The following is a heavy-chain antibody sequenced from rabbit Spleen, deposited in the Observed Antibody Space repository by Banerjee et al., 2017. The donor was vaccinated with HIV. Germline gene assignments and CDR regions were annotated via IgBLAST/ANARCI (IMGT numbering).Heavy chain of an antibody. Sequence: QEQLVESGGGLVQPEGSLTLTCTVSAFSFNNNYYICWVRQAPGKWLEWIGCIATGSSGNTYYATWAKGRVTISRTSSTTVTLQMISLTAADTATYFCAGGDYTYAYGGYDYNTIDGFDSWGPGTLVTVS. D-gene: IGHD6-1*01. CDR2: IATGSSGNT. V-gene: IGHV1S45*01. J-gene: IGHJ2*01. CDR1: AFSFNNNYY. CDR3: AGGDYTYAYGGYDYNTIDGFDS.